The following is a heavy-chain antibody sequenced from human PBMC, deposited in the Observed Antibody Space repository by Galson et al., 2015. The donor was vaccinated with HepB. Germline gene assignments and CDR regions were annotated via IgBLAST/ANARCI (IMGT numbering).Heavy chain of an antibody. CDR1: GFAFSSYG. J-gene: IGHJ5*02. Sequence: SLRLSCAASGFAFSSYGMHWVRQAPGKGLEWVAIIWYDGSNKYYADSVKGRFTISRDNSENTLYLQMNSLRAEDTAVYYCARDKGAPVFDPWGQGTLVTVSS. CDR2: IWYDGSNK. V-gene: IGHV3-33*08. CDR3: ARDKGAPVFDP. D-gene: IGHD1-26*01.